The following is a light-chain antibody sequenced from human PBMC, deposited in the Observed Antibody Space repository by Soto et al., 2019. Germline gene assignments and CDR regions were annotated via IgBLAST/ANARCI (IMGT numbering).Light chain of an antibody. V-gene: IGKV2-28*01. CDR2: LGS. CDR1: ESLLHGNGYNY. Sequence: DIVMSQSPLSLPVTPGEPASISCRSGESLLHGNGYNYLDWYLQKPGQSPQLLIYLGSTRASGVPDRFSGSGSGTDFTLKISRVEAEDVVVYFCMQALQTPFTFGPGTKVEIK. CDR3: MQALQTPFT. J-gene: IGKJ3*01.